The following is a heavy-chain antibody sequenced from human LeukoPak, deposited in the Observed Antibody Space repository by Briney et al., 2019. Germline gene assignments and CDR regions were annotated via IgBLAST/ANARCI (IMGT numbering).Heavy chain of an antibody. CDR3: TRQKLGVLMTYNWFDP. V-gene: IGHV3-73*01. D-gene: IGHD3-16*01. CDR2: IRSKANSYAT. CDR1: GFTFSGSA. Sequence: GGSLRLSCAASGFTFSGSAMHWVRQASGKGLEWVGRIRSKANSYATAYAASVKGRFTISRDDSKNTAYLQMNSLKTEDTAVYYCTRQKLGVLMTYNWFDPWGQGTMVTVSS. J-gene: IGHJ5*01.